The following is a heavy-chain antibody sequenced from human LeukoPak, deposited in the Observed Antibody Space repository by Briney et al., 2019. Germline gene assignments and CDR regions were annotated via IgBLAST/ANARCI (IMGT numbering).Heavy chain of an antibody. CDR2: ISAYNGNT. CDR1: GYTFTSYG. Sequence: ASVRVSCKASGYTFTSYGISWVRQAPGQGLEWMGWISAYNGNTNYAQKLQGRVTMTTDTSTSTAYMELRSLRSDDTAVYYCAATPGCSGGSCYLVWFDPWGQGTLVTVSS. V-gene: IGHV1-18*01. J-gene: IGHJ5*02. CDR3: AATPGCSGGSCYLVWFDP. D-gene: IGHD2-15*01.